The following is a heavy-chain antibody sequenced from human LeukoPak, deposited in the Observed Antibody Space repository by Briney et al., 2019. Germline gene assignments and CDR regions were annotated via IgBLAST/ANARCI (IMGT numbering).Heavy chain of an antibody. V-gene: IGHV1-24*01. J-gene: IGHJ6*02. CDR2: FDPEDGET. D-gene: IGHD4-23*01. CDR1: GYTLTELS. Sequence: GASVKVSCKVSGYTLTELSMHWVRQAPGKGLEWMGGFDPEDGETIYAQKFQGRVTMTEDTSTDTAYMELSSLRSEDTAVYYCATDRVVGGGPRYYYYYGMDVWGQGTTVTVSS. CDR3: ATDRVVGGGPRYYYYYGMDV.